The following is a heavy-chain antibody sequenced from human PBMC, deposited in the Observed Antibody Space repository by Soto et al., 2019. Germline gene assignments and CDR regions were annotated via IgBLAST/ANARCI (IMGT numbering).Heavy chain of an antibody. CDR1: GFTVSSSY. CDR2: IYSGGNT. V-gene: IGHV3-66*04. J-gene: IGHJ2*01. D-gene: IGHD1-26*01. CDR3: ARHVGFYWYFDL. Sequence: EVQLVESGGGLVQPGGSLRLSCAASGFTVSSSYMGWVRQAPGKGLEWVSSIYSGGNTYYADSVRGRFTISTDNSKDTLYLQMNSLRGDDTAMYYCARHVGFYWYFDLWGRGTLVTVSS.